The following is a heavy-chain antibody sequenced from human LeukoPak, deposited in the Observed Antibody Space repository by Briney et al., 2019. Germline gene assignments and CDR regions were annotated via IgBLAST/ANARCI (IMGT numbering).Heavy chain of an antibody. D-gene: IGHD6-19*01. CDR3: ARDRTRTGYSSGWYPDY. J-gene: IGHJ4*02. V-gene: IGHV1-2*02. CDR1: GYTFTGYY. Sequence: ASVKVSCKASGYTFTGYYMHWVRQAPGQGLEWMGWSNPNSGGTNYAQKFQGRVTMTRDTSISTAYMELSRLRSDDTAVYYCARDRTRTGYSSGWYPDYWGQGTLVTVSS. CDR2: SNPNSGGT.